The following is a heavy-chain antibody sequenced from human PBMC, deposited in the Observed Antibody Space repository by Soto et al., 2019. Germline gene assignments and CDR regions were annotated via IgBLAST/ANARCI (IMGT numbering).Heavy chain of an antibody. CDR1: GFTFSNYA. D-gene: IGHD5-12*01. J-gene: IGHJ4*02. CDR3: AKGGDSGYVYIYYFDY. Sequence: EVQLLESGGGLVQPGGSLRLSCAASGFTFSNYAMSWVRQAPGKGLEWVSGISGSGGSTYYAASVKGRFTISRDNSENTLDLQMNSLRAEDTAVYYCAKGGDSGYVYIYYFDYWGQGTLVTVSS. V-gene: IGHV3-23*01. CDR2: ISGSGGST.